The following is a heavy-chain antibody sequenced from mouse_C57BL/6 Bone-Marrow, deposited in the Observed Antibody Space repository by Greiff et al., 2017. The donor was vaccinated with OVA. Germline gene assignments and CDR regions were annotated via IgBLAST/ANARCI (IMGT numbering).Heavy chain of an antibody. CDR3: AARGTGSSFDY. V-gene: IGHV1-64*01. D-gene: IGHD4-1*01. J-gene: IGHJ2*01. CDR2: IHPNSGST. Sequence: QVQLKQPGAELVKPGASVKLSCKASGYTFTSYWMHWVKQRPGQGLEWIGMIHPNSGSTNYNEKFKSKATLTVDKSSSTAYMQLSSLTSEDSAVYYCAARGTGSSFDYWGQGTTLTVSS. CDR1: GYTFTSYW.